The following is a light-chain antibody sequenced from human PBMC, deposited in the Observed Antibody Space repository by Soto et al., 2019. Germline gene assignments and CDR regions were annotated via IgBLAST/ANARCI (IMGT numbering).Light chain of an antibody. CDR1: QYIGST. CDR3: QQSYSGPIT. J-gene: IGKJ4*01. V-gene: IGKV3-15*01. Sequence: EIVLTQSPATLSGSPGYRDTLFCTASQYIGSTIAWYQQRSGQAPSLLIFDASIRLPTVPARFSGSVSGTDFTLSISSLQPEDFANYYCQQSYSGPITFGRGTTVDIK. CDR2: DAS.